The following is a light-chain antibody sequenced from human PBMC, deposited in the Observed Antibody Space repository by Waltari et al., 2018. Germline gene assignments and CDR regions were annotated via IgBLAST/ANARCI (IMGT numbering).Light chain of an antibody. CDR2: GAS. Sequence: EILMTQSPPTLSVSPGVSATLSCRASQSIARNLAWYQQKPGQAPRLLIYGASTRATGIPARFSGSGSGTEFTLTISSLQSEDFAVYYCQQYNSWRTFGQGTKLEIK. CDR1: QSIARN. CDR3: QQYNSWRT. J-gene: IGKJ2*01. V-gene: IGKV3-15*01.